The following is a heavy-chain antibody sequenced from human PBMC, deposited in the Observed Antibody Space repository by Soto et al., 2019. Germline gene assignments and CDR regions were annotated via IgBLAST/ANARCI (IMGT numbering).Heavy chain of an antibody. CDR2: IIGNGDTT. CDR1: GFSFRDYG. D-gene: IGHD5-12*01. V-gene: IGHV3-23*01. Sequence: EVQLLEAGGGLVQPGGSLRLSCAASGFSFRDYGLSWVRPAPGKGLEWLSAIIGNGDTTYYADTVRGRFAISRDNSKNTRYLQLNDLGAEDTARYYGAKDSGSSASVSFDYWGQGTVVTVSS. J-gene: IGHJ4*02. CDR3: AKDSGSSASVSFDY.